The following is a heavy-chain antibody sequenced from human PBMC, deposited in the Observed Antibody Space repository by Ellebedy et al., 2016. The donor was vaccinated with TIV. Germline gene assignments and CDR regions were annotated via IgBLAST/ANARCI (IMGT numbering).Heavy chain of an antibody. D-gene: IGHD3-9*01. V-gene: IGHV3-23*01. Sequence: GGSLRLSXAASGFTFSSYAMSWVRQAPGKGLEWVSAISGSGGSTYYADSVKGRFTISRDNSKNTLYLQMNSLRAEDTAVYYCAHVLGDYDILTGEDAFDIWGQGTMVTVSS. J-gene: IGHJ3*02. CDR1: GFTFSSYA. CDR2: ISGSGGST. CDR3: AHVLGDYDILTGEDAFDI.